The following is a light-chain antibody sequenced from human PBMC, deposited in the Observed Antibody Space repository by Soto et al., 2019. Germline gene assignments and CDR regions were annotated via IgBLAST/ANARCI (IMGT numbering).Light chain of an antibody. CDR2: DAS. CDR1: QTVPGNY. CDR3: DQDTSPPWT. Sequence: EIVLTQSPGTLSLSPGERATLSCRASQTVPGNYLAWLQHKPGQAPRLLIYDASSRATGIPDRFSGSGSGTDCTLTIARREPEDFAVDYCDQDTSPPWTLGQGTKVETK. V-gene: IGKV3-20*01. J-gene: IGKJ1*01.